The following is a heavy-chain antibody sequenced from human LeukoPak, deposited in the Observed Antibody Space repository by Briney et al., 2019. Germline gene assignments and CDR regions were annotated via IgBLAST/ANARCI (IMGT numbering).Heavy chain of an antibody. CDR1: GSYA. D-gene: IGHD5-18*01. J-gene: IGHJ4*02. CDR2: ISGGGGTT. CDR3: AKGIQLWLKTLFDY. V-gene: IGHV3-23*01. Sequence: GGSLRLSCAASGSYAMSWVRQAPGKGLEWVSGISGGGGTTYYADSVKGRITISRDNSKNTVYLQMNSLRAEDTAVYYCAKGIQLWLKTLFDYWGQGTLVTVSS.